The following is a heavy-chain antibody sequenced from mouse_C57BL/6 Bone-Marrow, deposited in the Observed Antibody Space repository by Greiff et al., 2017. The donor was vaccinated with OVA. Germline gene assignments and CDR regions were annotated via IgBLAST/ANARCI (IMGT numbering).Heavy chain of an antibody. J-gene: IGHJ4*01. D-gene: IGHD1-1*01. V-gene: IGHV1-82*01. Sequence: QVQLQQSGPELVKPGASVKISCKASGYAFSSSWMNWVKQRPGQGLEWIGRIYPGDGDTNYNGKFKGKATLTADKSSSTAYMQLSSLTAEDSAVYFCANSGSSYYYAMDYWGQGTSVTVSS. CDR2: IYPGDGDT. CDR1: GYAFSSSW. CDR3: ANSGSSYYYAMDY.